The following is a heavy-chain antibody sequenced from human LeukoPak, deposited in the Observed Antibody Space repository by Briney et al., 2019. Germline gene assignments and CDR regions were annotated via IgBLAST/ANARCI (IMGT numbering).Heavy chain of an antibody. CDR2: INHSGST. D-gene: IGHD6-6*01. V-gene: IGHV4-34*01. CDR3: ARGVRIAARPNWFDP. J-gene: IGHJ5*02. CDR1: GGSFNGYY. Sequence: PSETLSLTCAVYGGSFNGYYWSWIRQPPGKGLEWIGEINHSGSTNYNPSLKNRVTISVDTSKNQFSLKLSSVTAADTAVYYCARGVRIAARPNWFDPWGQGTLVTVSS.